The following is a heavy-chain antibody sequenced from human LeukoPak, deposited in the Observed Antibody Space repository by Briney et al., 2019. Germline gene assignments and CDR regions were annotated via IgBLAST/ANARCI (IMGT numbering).Heavy chain of an antibody. CDR1: GYNFTTYW. J-gene: IGHJ6*04. Sequence: PGESLRISCKGSGYNFTTYWISWVRQMPGKGLEWMGRIDPSDSYTNYSPSFQGHVSISADKSISTAYLQWSSLQASDTAMYYCARQLRYSSNRMHVWGKGTTVTVSS. V-gene: IGHV5-10-1*01. D-gene: IGHD6-13*01. CDR2: IDPSDSYT. CDR3: ARQLRYSSNRMHV.